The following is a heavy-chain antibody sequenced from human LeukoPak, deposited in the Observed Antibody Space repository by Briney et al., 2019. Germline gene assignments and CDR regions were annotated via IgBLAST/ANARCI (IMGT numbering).Heavy chain of an antibody. Sequence: GRSLRPSFAAAALTFSAYGRNWVRQAPGKGRNWMAVIWYDESNKYYADSVKGRFTISRDNSRTTLYLQMNSLRAEDTAIYYCAREDGSTMVYYFDYWGQGTLVTVSS. J-gene: IGHJ4*02. D-gene: IGHD3-10*01. CDR1: ALTFSAYG. CDR3: AREDGSTMVYYFDY. CDR2: IWYDESNK. V-gene: IGHV3-33*01.